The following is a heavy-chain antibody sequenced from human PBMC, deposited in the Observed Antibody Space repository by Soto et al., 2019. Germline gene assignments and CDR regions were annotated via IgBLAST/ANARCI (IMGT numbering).Heavy chain of an antibody. CDR1: GYTFTSYG. J-gene: IGHJ5*02. D-gene: IGHD6-13*01. CDR3: VRRHVSATGIDWFDP. CDR2: INAANGDT. V-gene: IGHV1-3*01. Sequence: ASLKFSCKASGYTFTSYGMHWGRQAPGQRLEWMGWINAANGDTKYSPKFQGRFTITRDTSASTAYMELSSLRSEDTAVYYCVRRHVSATGIDWFDPWGQGTLVTVSS.